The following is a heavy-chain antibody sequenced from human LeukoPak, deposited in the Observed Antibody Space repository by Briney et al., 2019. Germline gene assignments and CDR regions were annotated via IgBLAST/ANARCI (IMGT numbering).Heavy chain of an antibody. CDR3: ARVGPARGYYLQVFDY. D-gene: IGHD3-22*01. J-gene: IGHJ4*02. Sequence: PSETLSLTCTVSGYSISSGYYWGWIRQPPGKGLEWIGSTYHSGSTYYNPSLKSRVTISVDTSKNQFSLKLSSVTAADTAVYYCARVGPARGYYLQVFDYWGQGTLVTVSS. V-gene: IGHV4-38-2*02. CDR2: TYHSGST. CDR1: GYSISSGYY.